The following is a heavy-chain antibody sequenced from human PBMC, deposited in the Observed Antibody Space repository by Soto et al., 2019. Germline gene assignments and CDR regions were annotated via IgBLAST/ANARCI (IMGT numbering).Heavy chain of an antibody. D-gene: IGHD4-17*01. CDR3: ARSTNDYGDRH. CDR1: GYTFTTDD. Sequence: QVQLVQSGAEVKKPGASVKVSCRASGYTFTTDDINWVRQATGQGLEWMGWMNPDSGNTGYAQKFQGRVTMTRNTSMSAAYMQLSSLRSEDTAVYYCARSTNDYGDRHWGQGTLVTVSS. J-gene: IGHJ4*02. V-gene: IGHV1-8*01. CDR2: MNPDSGNT.